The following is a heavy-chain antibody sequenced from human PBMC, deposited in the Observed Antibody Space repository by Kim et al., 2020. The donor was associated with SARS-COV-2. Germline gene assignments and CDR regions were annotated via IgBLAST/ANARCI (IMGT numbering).Heavy chain of an antibody. CDR2: IIPIFGTE. D-gene: IGHD3-22*01. CDR3: ATHSSGYYYVF. J-gene: IGHJ4*02. V-gene: IGHV1-69*13. Sequence: SVKVSCKASGGTFSSYAISWVRQAPGQGLEWMGGIIPIFGTENNAQKFQGRVTITADEPTSTAYMELSSLRAEDTAVYYCATHSSGYYYVFWGQGTLVTVSS. CDR1: GGTFSSYA.